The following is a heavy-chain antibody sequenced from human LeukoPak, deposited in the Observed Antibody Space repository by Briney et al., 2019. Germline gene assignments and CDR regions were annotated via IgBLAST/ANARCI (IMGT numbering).Heavy chain of an antibody. V-gene: IGHV3-21*01. CDR2: ISSTSTYI. D-gene: IGHD4-17*01. CDR1: GFTFSIYS. J-gene: IGHJ4*02. Sequence: GGSLRLSXAASGFTFSIYSMNDVPQAPGEGLGCVSSISSTSTYIYFADAVKGRFTVSRDIAESSLYLQMDSLRVEGSAVYYCARGCEDYGDYGKSFDYWGQGTLVTVSS. CDR3: ARGCEDYGDYGKSFDY.